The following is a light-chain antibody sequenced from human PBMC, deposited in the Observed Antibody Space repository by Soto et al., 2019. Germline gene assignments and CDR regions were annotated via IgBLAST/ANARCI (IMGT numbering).Light chain of an antibody. V-gene: IGKV1D-12*01. CDR3: QQGNSFPFT. Sequence: DIQMTQSPSSVSASVGDRVSITCRASLGISNWLAWYQQKPGRAPKLLIYAASSLQSGVSSRFSGSGSGTDFTLTISSLQPEDFATYYCQQGNSFPFTFGPGTKVDIK. J-gene: IGKJ3*01. CDR2: AAS. CDR1: LGISNW.